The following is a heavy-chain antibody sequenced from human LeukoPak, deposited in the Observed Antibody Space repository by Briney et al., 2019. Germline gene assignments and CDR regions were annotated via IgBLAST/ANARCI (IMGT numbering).Heavy chain of an antibody. D-gene: IGHD3-3*01. CDR2: IYYSGST. CDR3: ARVGPTYYDFWSGYYTGMDV. V-gene: IGHV4-59*01. CDR1: GGSISSYY. J-gene: IGHJ6*02. Sequence: PSETLSLTCTVSGGSISSYYWSWIRQPPGKGLEWIGYIYYSGSTNYNPSLKSRVTISVDTSKNQFSLKLSSVTAADTAVYYCARVGPTYYDFWSGYYTGMDVWGQGTTVTVSS.